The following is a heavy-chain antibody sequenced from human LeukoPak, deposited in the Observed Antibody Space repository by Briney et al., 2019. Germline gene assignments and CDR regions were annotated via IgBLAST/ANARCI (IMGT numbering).Heavy chain of an antibody. Sequence: GGSLRLSCAASGFTFSSYAMHWVRQAPGKGLEWVAVISYDGSNKYYADSVKGRFTISRDNSKNTLYLQMNSLRAEDTAVYYCAKEGLWFLASSGDYYYYYYMDVWGKGTTVTVSS. J-gene: IGHJ6*03. V-gene: IGHV3-30-3*01. D-gene: IGHD5-18*01. CDR2: ISYDGSNK. CDR3: AKEGLWFLASSGDYYYYYYMDV. CDR1: GFTFSSYA.